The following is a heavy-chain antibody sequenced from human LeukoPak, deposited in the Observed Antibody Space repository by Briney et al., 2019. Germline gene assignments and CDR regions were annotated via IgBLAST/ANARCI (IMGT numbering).Heavy chain of an antibody. V-gene: IGHV4-4*02. CDR2: IYHSGST. CDR1: GGSISSNNL. Sequence: AGTLTLSCAVSGGSISSNNLWSWVRQPPGKGLEWIGEIYHSGSTNYNPSLKSRVTISVDKSKNQFSLRLSSVTAADTAVYYCARGYTDDCLIGYWGRGTLVTVSS. D-gene: IGHD2-21*02. CDR3: ARGYTDDCLIGY. J-gene: IGHJ4*02.